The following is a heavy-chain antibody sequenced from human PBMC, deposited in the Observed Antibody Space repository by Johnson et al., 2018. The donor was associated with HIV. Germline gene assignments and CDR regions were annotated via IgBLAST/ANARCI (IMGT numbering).Heavy chain of an antibody. CDR3: AKEYCGGDCSTDAFDI. D-gene: IGHD2-21*02. CDR1: GFTFSDYY. J-gene: IGHJ3*02. CDR2: ISSSGSTI. V-gene: IGHV3-11*01. Sequence: VQLVESGGGLVKPGGSLRLSCAASGFTFSDYYMSWIRQAPGKGLEWVSYISSSGSTIYYADSVKGQFTISRDNSKNTLYLQMNSVRAEDTAIYYCAKEYCGGDCSTDAFDIWGPGTVVTVSS.